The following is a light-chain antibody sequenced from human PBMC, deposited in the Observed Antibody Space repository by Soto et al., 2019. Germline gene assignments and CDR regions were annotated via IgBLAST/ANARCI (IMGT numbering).Light chain of an antibody. CDR3: AAWDDSLDGAV. Sequence: QSVLTQPPSASETPGQRVTISCSGGSSNIGSNTVHWYQQLPGTAPKLLIYINSQRPSGVPDRFSGSKSGTSASLAISGLQSEDEATYYCAAWDDSLDGAVFGGGTQLTVL. CDR1: SSNIGSNT. CDR2: INS. J-gene: IGLJ2*01. V-gene: IGLV1-44*01.